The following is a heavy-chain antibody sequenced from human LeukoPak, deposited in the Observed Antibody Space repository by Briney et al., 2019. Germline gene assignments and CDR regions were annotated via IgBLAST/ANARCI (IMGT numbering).Heavy chain of an antibody. J-gene: IGHJ4*02. D-gene: IGHD6-19*01. Sequence: PSETLSLTCTVSGGSISSYYWSWIRQPPGKGLEWIGYIYYSGSTNYNPSLKSRVTIPVDTSKNQFSLKLSSVTAADTAVYYCARSSGWSPPYFDYWGQGTLVTVSS. CDR2: IYYSGST. CDR3: ARSSGWSPPYFDY. V-gene: IGHV4-59*01. CDR1: GGSISSYY.